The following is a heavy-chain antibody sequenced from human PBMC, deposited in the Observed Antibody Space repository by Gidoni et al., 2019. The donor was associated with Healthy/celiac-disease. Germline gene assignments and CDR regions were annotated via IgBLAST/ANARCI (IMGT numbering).Heavy chain of an antibody. J-gene: IGHJ6*02. D-gene: IGHD3-10*01. Sequence: QVQLVESGGGVVQPGRSLTLSCAASGFTFSSYGMHWVRQAPGKGLEWVAVIWYDGSNKDYADSVKGRFTISRDNSKNMLYLQMNSLRAEDTAVYYCARDTTDPKFGTYYYYYGMDVWGQGTTVTVSS. V-gene: IGHV3-33*01. CDR1: GFTFSSYG. CDR3: ARDTTDPKFGTYYYYYGMDV. CDR2: IWYDGSNK.